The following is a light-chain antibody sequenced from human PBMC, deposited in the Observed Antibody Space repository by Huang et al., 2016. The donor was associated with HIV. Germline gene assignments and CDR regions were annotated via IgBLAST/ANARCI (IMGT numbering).Light chain of an antibody. V-gene: IGKV1-5*03. J-gene: IGKJ1*01. CDR2: EAS. Sequence: STLSASVGDRVSIACRASQSIRTWLAWDQQKPGRAPNLLIYEASTLESGVPSRFSGGGSGTDFTLTISSLQPDDFATYYCQQYNSFPWTFGQGTKVEV. CDR3: QQYNSFPWT. CDR1: QSIRTW.